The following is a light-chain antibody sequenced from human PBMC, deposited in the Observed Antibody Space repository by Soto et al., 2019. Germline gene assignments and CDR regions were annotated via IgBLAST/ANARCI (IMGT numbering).Light chain of an antibody. CDR2: EAN. Sequence: QSALTQPPSVSGSPGQSITISCTGTSSDVGSYNLVSWYQQHPGKAPKLMIYEANKRPSGVSDRFSGSKSGNTASLTISGLQAEDEAEYYCSSYAGDSTSVVFGGGTQLTVL. V-gene: IGLV2-23*01. J-gene: IGLJ2*01. CDR1: SSDVGSYNL. CDR3: SSYAGDSTSVV.